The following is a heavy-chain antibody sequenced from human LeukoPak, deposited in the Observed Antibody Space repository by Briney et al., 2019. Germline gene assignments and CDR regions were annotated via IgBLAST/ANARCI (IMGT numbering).Heavy chain of an antibody. CDR1: GYTFTSYG. Sequence: GASVKVSCKASGYTFTSYGISWVRQAPGQGLEWMGWINTNTGNPTYAQGFTGRFVFSLDTSVSTAYLQINSLKAEDTAVYYCASPYDFWSGYFAFDIWGQGTMATVSS. CDR2: INTNTGNP. D-gene: IGHD3-3*01. CDR3: ASPYDFWSGYFAFDI. J-gene: IGHJ3*02. V-gene: IGHV7-4-1*02.